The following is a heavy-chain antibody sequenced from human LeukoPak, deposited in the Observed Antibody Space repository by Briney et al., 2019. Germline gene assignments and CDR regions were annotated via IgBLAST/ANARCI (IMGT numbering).Heavy chain of an antibody. Sequence: SETLSLTCTASGGSISSSSYYWGWIRQPPGKGLEWIGSIYYSGSTYYNPSLKSRVTISVDTSKNQFSLKLSSVTAADTAVYYCARHTYSSSSGFDIWGQGTMVTVSS. CDR2: IYYSGST. D-gene: IGHD6-13*01. CDR3: ARHTYSSSSGFDI. V-gene: IGHV4-39*01. J-gene: IGHJ3*02. CDR1: GGSISSSSYY.